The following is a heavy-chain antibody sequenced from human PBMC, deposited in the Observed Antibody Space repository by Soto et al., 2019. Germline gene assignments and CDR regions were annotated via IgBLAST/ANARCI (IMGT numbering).Heavy chain of an antibody. CDR3: ARGDCVGGPCYSLAGSFYYYMDV. CDR2: INSDGSVS. J-gene: IGHJ6*03. V-gene: IGHV3-74*01. CDR1: GFTFSNYW. D-gene: IGHD2-15*01. Sequence: EVQLVESGGGLVQPGGSLRLSCAASGFTFSNYWMYWVRQAPGKGLVWVSRINSDGSVSSYADSVKGRLTISRDNVKNTLYLQMNSLRAEDTAVYYCARGDCVGGPCYSLAGSFYYYMDVWGKGTTFTVFS.